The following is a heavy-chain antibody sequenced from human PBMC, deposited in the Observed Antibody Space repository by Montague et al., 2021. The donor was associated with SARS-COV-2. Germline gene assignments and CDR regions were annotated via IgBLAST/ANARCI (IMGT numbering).Heavy chain of an antibody. CDR3: ARGRAVTTFYYYYYGMDV. V-gene: IGHV4-34*01. CDR2: INHSGST. Sequence: SETLSLTCAVYTEAFNGYYWTWIRQPPGKGLEWIGEINHSGSTNYNPSLKSRVTISVDTSKNQFSLKLSSVTAADTAVYYCARGRAVTTFYYYYYGMDVWGQGTTVTVSS. CDR1: TEAFNGYY. J-gene: IGHJ6*02. D-gene: IGHD4-17*01.